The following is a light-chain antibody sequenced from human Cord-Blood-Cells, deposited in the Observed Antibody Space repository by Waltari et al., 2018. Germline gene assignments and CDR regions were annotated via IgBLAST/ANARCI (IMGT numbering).Light chain of an antibody. J-gene: IGKJ3*01. CDR1: QSISSW. CDR2: KAS. Sequence: DIQMTQSPSTLSASVGDIVTITCRASQSISSWLAWYQQKPGKAPKLLIYKASSLESGVPSRFSGSGSGTEFTLTISSLQPDDFATYYCQQYNSYSFGPGTKVDIK. CDR3: QQYNSYS. V-gene: IGKV1-5*03.